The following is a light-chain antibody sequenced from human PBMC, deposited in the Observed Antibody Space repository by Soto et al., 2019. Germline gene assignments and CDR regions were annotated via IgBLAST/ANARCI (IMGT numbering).Light chain of an antibody. J-gene: IGLJ1*01. CDR1: SSDVGGYNY. V-gene: IGLV2-8*01. Sequence: QSVLTQPPSASGSPGQSVAISCTGTSSDVGGYNYVSWYQQHPGKAPKLTIYEVNKRPSGVPDRFSGSKSGNTASLTVSGLQAGDEADYYCSSYAGSSNVFGTGTKVTVL. CDR2: EVN. CDR3: SSYAGSSNV.